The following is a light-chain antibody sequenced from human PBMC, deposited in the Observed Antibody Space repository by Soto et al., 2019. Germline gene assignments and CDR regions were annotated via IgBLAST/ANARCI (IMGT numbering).Light chain of an antibody. CDR1: QTVSSY. V-gene: IGKV3-20*01. CDR3: QQYGTSPIT. CDR2: GAS. J-gene: IGKJ5*01. Sequence: ENVLTQSPGTLSLSPGERATLSCRASQTVSSYLTWYQQRPGQAPRLLNYGASKRATGIPDRFSGSGSGTDFTLTIIRLEPEDFALYYCQQYGTSPITFGQGTRLEIK.